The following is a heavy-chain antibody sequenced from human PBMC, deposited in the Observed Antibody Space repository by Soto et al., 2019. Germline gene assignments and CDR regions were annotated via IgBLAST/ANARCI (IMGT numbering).Heavy chain of an antibody. J-gene: IGHJ6*02. CDR2: ITTSSSPT. CDR1: GFTFSDYS. CDR3: ARGPQPHFNYYYYYGMDV. V-gene: IGHV3-48*02. Sequence: PGGSLRLSCAASGFTFSDYSMNWVRQAPGKGLEWVSYITTSSSPTYYADSVKGRFTISRDNVKNSLYLQMNSLRDEDTAVYYCARGPQPHFNYYYYYGMDVWGQGTTVTVSS.